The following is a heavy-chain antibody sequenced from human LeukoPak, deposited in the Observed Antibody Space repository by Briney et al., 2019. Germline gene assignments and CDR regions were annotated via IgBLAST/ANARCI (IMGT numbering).Heavy chain of an antibody. CDR2: MNPNSGNT. CDR1: GYTFTRYY. D-gene: IGHD3-10*01. V-gene: IGHV1-8*03. Sequence: GASVKVSCKASGYTFTRYYMHWVRQAAGQGLEWMGWMNPNSGNTGYAQKFQGRVTITRNTSISTAYMELSSLRSEDTAVYYCATGNYYGSGRMDYWGQGTLVTVSS. J-gene: IGHJ4*02. CDR3: ATGNYYGSGRMDY.